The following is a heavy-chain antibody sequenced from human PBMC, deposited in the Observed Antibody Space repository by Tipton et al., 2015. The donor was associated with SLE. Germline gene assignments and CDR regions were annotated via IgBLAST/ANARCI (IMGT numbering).Heavy chain of an antibody. CDR2: IYHSGST. D-gene: IGHD6-19*01. J-gene: IGHJ4*02. Sequence: TLSLTCAVSGGSIGSSNWWSWVRQPPGKGLEWIGEIYHSGSTNYNPSLKSRVTISVDKSKKQFSVKVSSVTAADTAVYYCARESAYKSGWSFPDYWGQGTLVTVSS. CDR3: ARESAYKSGWSFPDY. CDR1: GGSIGSSNW. V-gene: IGHV4-4*02.